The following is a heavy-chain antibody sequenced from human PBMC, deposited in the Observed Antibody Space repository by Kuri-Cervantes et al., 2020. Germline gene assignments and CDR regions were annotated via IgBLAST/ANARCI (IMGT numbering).Heavy chain of an antibody. CDR1: ESTFITYS. CDR2: IWYDGSNK. J-gene: IGHJ3*02. D-gene: IGHD3-22*01. CDR3: TKGYYYDSSGYYYFRVVRGADAFDI. Sequence: GRSLRLSGAASESTFITYSINWVRQAPGKGLEWVAVIWYDGSNKYYADSVKARFTISRDNSKNTLYLQMNSLRAEDTAVYYCTKGYYYDSSGYYYFRVVRGADAFDIWGQGTMVTVSS. V-gene: IGHV3-33*06.